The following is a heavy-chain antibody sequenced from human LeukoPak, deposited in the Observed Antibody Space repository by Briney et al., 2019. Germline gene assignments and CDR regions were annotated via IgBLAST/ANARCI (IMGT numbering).Heavy chain of an antibody. CDR1: GFTFSDYY. V-gene: IGHV3-11*04. J-gene: IGHJ4*02. D-gene: IGHD6-19*01. CDR3: ARLGSSGWYACDY. Sequence: GGSLRLSCAASGFTFSDYYMSWIRQAPGKGLEWVSYISSSGSTIYYADSVKGRFTISRDNAKNSLYLQMNSLRAEDTAVYCCARLGSSGWYACDYWGQGTLVTVSS. CDR2: ISSSGSTI.